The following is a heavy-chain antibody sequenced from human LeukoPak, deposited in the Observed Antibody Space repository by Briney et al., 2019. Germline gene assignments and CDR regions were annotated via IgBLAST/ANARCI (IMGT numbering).Heavy chain of an antibody. CDR1: GVSISSSSYY. J-gene: IGHJ4*02. Sequence: PSETLSLTCNVSGVSISSSSYYWGWIRQPPGKGLEWIGSIYYSGSTYYNPSLKSRVTISVDTSKNQFSLKLSSVTAADTAVYYCARDQTRSYYYGSGSSRLFDYWGQGTLVTVSS. CDR2: IYYSGST. V-gene: IGHV4-39*07. D-gene: IGHD3-10*01. CDR3: ARDQTRSYYYGSGSSRLFDY.